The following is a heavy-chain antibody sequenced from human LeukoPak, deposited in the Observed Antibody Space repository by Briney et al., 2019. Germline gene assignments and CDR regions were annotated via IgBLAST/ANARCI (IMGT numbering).Heavy chain of an antibody. J-gene: IGHJ4*02. CDR1: GFSVSSSY. CDR3: ARGGDSSNWYPGYFDY. Sequence: GGSLRLSCAASGFSVSSSYMNWVRQAPGKGPVWVSRIKSDGSSTRFADSVQGRFTISRDNGKNTLYLQMNSLRAEDTAVYYCARGGDSSNWYPGYFDYWGQGALVTVSS. D-gene: IGHD6-13*01. CDR2: IKSDGSST. V-gene: IGHV3-74*01.